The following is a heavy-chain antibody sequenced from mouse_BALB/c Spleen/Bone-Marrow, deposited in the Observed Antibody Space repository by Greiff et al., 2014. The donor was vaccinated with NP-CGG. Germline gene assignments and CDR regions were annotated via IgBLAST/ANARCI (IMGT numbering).Heavy chain of an antibody. CDR2: ITPSNGDT. CDR3: SREGAY. Sequence: VQLQQSGAELVKPGASVKLSCKASGHTFTSYYMYWVKQRPGQGLEWIGEITPSNGDTNFNEKFKSKATLTVDKSSSTAYMQLSSLTSEDSAVYYCSREGAYWGQGTLVTVSA. V-gene: IGHV1S81*02. J-gene: IGHJ3*01. CDR1: GHTFTSYY.